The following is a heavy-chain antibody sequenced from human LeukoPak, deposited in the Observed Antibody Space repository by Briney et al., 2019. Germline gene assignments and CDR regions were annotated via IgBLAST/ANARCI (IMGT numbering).Heavy chain of an antibody. CDR1: GGSISNYY. CDR2: IYQTGAT. CDR3: ARHRFGSTWFDP. D-gene: IGHD3-16*01. J-gene: IGHJ5*02. Sequence: PSETLYLTCIVSGGSISNYYWSWFRQPPGKGLEWIGYIYQTGATSYNPSLKSRVTISIDTSKNQFSLKLSSVTATDTAVYYCARHRFGSTWFDPWGQGTLVTVSS. V-gene: IGHV4-59*08.